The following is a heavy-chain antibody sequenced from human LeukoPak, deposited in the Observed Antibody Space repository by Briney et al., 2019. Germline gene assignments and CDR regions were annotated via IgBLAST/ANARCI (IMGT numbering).Heavy chain of an antibody. V-gene: IGHV3-23*01. Sequence: GGSLRLSRAASGFTFSSYAMSWVRQAPGKGLEWVSAISGSGGSTYYADSVKGRFTISRDNSKNTLYLQMNSLRAEDTAVYYCAKPGAYGSGSYTENWGQGTLVTVSS. CDR3: AKPGAYGSGSYTEN. D-gene: IGHD3-10*01. CDR1: GFTFSSYA. J-gene: IGHJ4*02. CDR2: ISGSGGST.